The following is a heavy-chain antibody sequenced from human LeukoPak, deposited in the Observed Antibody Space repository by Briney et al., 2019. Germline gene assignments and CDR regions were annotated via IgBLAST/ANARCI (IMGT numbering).Heavy chain of an antibody. D-gene: IGHD2-2*01. CDR1: GGSISSGDYY. CDR2: IYYSGST. V-gene: IGHV4-30-4*01. Sequence: SETLSLTCTVSGGSISSGDYYWSWIRQPPGKGLEWIGYIYYSGSTYYNPSLKSRVTISVDTSKNQFSLRLSSVTAADTAVYYCARDKYQLLSYYYGMDVWGKGTTVTVSS. CDR3: ARDKYQLLSYYYGMDV. J-gene: IGHJ6*04.